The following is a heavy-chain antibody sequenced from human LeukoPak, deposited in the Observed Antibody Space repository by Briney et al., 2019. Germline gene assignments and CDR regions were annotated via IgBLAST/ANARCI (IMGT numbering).Heavy chain of an antibody. CDR2: IKQDGSEK. Sequence: GESLRLSCAASGFTFSSYWMTWVRQAPGKGLEWVANIKQDGSEKYYVDSVKGRFTISRDNAKNSLYLQMNSLRAEDTAVYYCASLAAGAFDIWGQGTMVTVSS. CDR3: ASLAAGAFDI. J-gene: IGHJ3*02. V-gene: IGHV3-7*01. CDR1: GFTFSSYW. D-gene: IGHD6-13*01.